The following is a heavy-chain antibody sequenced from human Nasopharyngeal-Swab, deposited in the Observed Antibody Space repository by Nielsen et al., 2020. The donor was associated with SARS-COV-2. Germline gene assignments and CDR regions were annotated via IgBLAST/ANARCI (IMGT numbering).Heavy chain of an antibody. D-gene: IGHD2-2*01. J-gene: IGHJ4*02. CDR2: INTNTGNP. Sequence: VRQMPGKGIVWMGWINTNTGNPTYAQGFTGRFVFSLDTSVSTAYLQISSLKAEDTAVYYCAREGHYCSSTSCAYFDYWGQGTLVTVSS. CDR3: AREGHYCSSTSCAYFDY. V-gene: IGHV7-4-1*02.